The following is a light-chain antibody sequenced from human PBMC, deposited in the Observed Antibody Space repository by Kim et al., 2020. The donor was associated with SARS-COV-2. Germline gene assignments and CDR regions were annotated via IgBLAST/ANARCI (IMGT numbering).Light chain of an antibody. CDR2: DAY. CDR3: QQRTDWPLT. CDR1: QSVSSY. J-gene: IGKJ4*01. Sequence: LSPGEPATLSCRTSQSVSSYLAWYQHTPGQAPRLVIYDAYNRATGIPARFSGSGSGTDFTLTISSLEPEDFAVYYCQQRTDWPLTFGGGTKVDIK. V-gene: IGKV3-11*01.